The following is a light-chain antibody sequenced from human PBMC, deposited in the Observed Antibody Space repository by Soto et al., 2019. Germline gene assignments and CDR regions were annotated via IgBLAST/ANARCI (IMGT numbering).Light chain of an antibody. Sequence: PGERAALSCRASQSVSSDLAWNQQKPDQAPRLLIYDASNRATGIPARFRGSGSGTDFTLTISSLEPEDFAVYYCQQRSNWPPNTFGQGTKLDIK. CDR1: QSVSSD. CDR3: QQRSNWPPNT. J-gene: IGKJ2*01. V-gene: IGKV3-11*01. CDR2: DAS.